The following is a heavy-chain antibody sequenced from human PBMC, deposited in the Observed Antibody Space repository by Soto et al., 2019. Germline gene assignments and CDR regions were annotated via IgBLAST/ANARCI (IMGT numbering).Heavy chain of an antibody. V-gene: IGHV3-23*01. D-gene: IGHD3-9*01. J-gene: IGHJ4*02. CDR3: AKDVDWYFDY. CDR2: ISGSGGST. Sequence: PGGSVRLSCAASGFTFSSYAMSWVRQAPGKGLEWVSAISGSGGSTYYADSAKGRFTISRDNSKNTLYLQMNSLRAEDTAVYYCAKDVDWYFDYWGQGTLVTVSS. CDR1: GFTFSSYA.